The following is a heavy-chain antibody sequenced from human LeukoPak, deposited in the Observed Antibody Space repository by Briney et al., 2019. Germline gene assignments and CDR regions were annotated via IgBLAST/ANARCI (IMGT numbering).Heavy chain of an antibody. D-gene: IGHD6-13*01. CDR1: GGSFSGYY. Sequence: PETLSLTCAVYGGSFSGYYWSWIRQPPGKGLEWIGEINHSGSTNYNPSLKSRVTISVDTSKNQFSLKLSSVTAADTAVYYCARDVAAAFDYWGQGTLVTVSS. J-gene: IGHJ4*02. CDR3: ARDVAAAFDY. V-gene: IGHV4-34*01. CDR2: INHSGST.